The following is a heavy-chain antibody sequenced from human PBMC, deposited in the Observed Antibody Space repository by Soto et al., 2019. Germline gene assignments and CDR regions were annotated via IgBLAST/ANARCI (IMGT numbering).Heavy chain of an antibody. CDR3: AKERCSGWRFDY. CDR2: ISGSGDST. Sequence: EVQLLESGGGLVQPGGSLRLSCAASGFTFSTYAMNWVRQAPVKWLEWVSGISGSGDSTYYADSEKGRFPVSRDNSKNTLDLHMNSLSAEDTSVFDCAKERCSGWRFDYWGQGTLVTVSS. CDR1: GFTFSTYA. D-gene: IGHD6-19*01. V-gene: IGHV3-23*01. J-gene: IGHJ4*02.